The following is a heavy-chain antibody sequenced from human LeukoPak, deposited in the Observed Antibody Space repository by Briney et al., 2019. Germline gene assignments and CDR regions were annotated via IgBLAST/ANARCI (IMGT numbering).Heavy chain of an antibody. Sequence: PGGSLRLSCAASGFTFSSYWMHWVRQAPGKGLVWVARIKHDGSSTNYAVSLKGRFTISTDNAKNTLYLQMDSLRSEYTAEHYCARDCDTSGNYFGRFAPWGQETLVTVSS. D-gene: IGHD3-22*01. CDR2: IKHDGSST. CDR1: GFTFSSYW. J-gene: IGHJ5*02. V-gene: IGHV3-74*01. CDR3: ARDCDTSGNYFGRFAP.